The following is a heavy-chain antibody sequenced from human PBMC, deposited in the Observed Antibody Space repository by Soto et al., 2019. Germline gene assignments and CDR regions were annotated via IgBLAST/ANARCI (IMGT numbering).Heavy chain of an antibody. CDR1: GFTFSNYY. CDR3: ARDGVLFRAGFDS. Sequence: QVQLVESGGGLVKPGGSLRLSCAVSGFTFSNYYMAWIRQAPGKGLEWVSYISTSGTSTFYADSVKDRFTISRDNAENSLFLQMGSLRVEDTAVYFCARDGVLFRAGFDSWGQGTLVTVAS. D-gene: IGHD3-16*01. J-gene: IGHJ4*02. CDR2: ISTSGTST. V-gene: IGHV3-11*01.